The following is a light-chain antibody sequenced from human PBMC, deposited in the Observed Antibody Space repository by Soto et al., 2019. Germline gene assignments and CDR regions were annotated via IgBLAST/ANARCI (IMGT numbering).Light chain of an antibody. CDR2: EES. Sequence: DIPLTPSPSFLSSSVGDRVTLPFRPSQAVPNNMAWYQQKPGKPPKLLIYEESTLHSGVPSRFSGRKSGTQFTLTIDSLQPEDFATYYCQQVKTYPRTFGGGTKVDIK. V-gene: IGKV1-9*01. J-gene: IGKJ4*01. CDR1: QAVPNN. CDR3: QQVKTYPRT.